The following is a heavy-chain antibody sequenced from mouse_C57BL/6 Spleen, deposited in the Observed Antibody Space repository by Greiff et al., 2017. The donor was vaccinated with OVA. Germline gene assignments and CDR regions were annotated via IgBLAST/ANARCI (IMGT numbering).Heavy chain of an antibody. CDR2: ISSGGSST. CDR3: ASRVSHFDG. Sequence: EVQGVESGGDLVKPGGSLKLSCAASGFTFSSYGMSWVRQTPDKRLEWVATISSGGSSTYYPDSVKGRFTISRDNAKNTLYLQMSSLKSEDTAMYYCASRVSHFDGWGKGTTLTVSS. CDR1: GFTFSSYG. J-gene: IGHJ2*01. V-gene: IGHV5-6*01.